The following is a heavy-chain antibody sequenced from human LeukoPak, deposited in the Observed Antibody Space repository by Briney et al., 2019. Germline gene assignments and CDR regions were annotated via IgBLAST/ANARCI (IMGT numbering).Heavy chain of an antibody. CDR2: IYYSGST. D-gene: IGHD1-14*01. V-gene: IGHV4-39*07. J-gene: IGHJ4*02. CDR1: GGSISSSSYY. CDR3: AREGVGPQNFDY. Sequence: SETLSLTCTVSGGSISSSSYYWGWIRQPPGKGLEWIGSIYYSGSTYYNPSLKSRVTISVDTSKNQFSLKLSSVTAADTAVYYCAREGVGPQNFDYWGQGTLVTVSS.